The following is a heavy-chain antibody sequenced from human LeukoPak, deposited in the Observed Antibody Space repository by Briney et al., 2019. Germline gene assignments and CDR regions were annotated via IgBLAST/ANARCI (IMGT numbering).Heavy chain of an antibody. CDR1: GFNLRSYA. D-gene: IGHD3-16*01. V-gene: IGHV3-64*01. CDR3: ARGDTSLGGAFDI. Sequence: GGSLRLSCAASGFNLRSYAIHWVRQAPGKGLDHVSAISGDGGTTSYAQSLKGRCTISRDNSKKMAYLQLGGLKNEDMAVYYCARGDTSLGGAFDIWGQGTMVTVSP. CDR2: ISGDGGTT. J-gene: IGHJ3*02.